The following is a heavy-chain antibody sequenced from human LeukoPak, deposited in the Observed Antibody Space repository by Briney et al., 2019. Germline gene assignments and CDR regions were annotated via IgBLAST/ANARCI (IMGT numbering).Heavy chain of an antibody. Sequence: PSETLSLTCAVYGGSFSGYYWSWLRQPPGKGLEWIGEINHSGSTNYNPSLKSRVTISVDTSKNQFSLKLSSVTAADTAVYYCARYSYGWRYWFDPWGQGTLVTVSS. J-gene: IGHJ5*02. CDR3: ARYSYGWRYWFDP. CDR2: INHSGST. CDR1: GGSFSGYY. V-gene: IGHV4-34*01. D-gene: IGHD5-18*01.